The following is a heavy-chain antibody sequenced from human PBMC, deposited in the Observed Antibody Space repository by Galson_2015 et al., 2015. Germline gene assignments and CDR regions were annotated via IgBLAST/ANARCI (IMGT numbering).Heavy chain of an antibody. CDR2: INYSGST. CDR1: GGSITSSSYY. D-gene: IGHD3-16*02. CDR3: ARLAPKMTIGGVITPYYYYDMDF. V-gene: IGHV4-39*01. J-gene: IGHJ6*02. Sequence: ETLSLTCTISGGSITSSSYYWGWIRQPPGKGLEWIGSINYSGSTYYNPSLKSRVTISVDTSKKQISLTLRSVTAADTAVYYCARLAPKMTIGGVITPYYYYDMDFWGQGTTVTVSS.